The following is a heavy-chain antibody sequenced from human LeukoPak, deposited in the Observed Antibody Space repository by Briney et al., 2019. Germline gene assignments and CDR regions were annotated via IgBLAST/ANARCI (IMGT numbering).Heavy chain of an antibody. CDR3: ARLDSPYYYYGMDV. V-gene: IGHV4-59*08. J-gene: IGHJ6*02. CDR1: GGSISSYY. D-gene: IGHD3-22*01. Sequence: PSETLSLTCTVSGGSISSYYWSWIRQPPGKGLEWIGYIYYSGSTNYNPSLKSRVTISVDTSKNQFSLKLSSVTAADTAVYYFARLDSPYYYYGMDVWGQGTTVTVSS. CDR2: IYYSGST.